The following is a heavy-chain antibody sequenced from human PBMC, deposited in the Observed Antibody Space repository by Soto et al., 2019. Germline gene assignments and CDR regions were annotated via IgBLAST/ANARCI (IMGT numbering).Heavy chain of an antibody. V-gene: IGHV4-34*01. Sequence: QVQLQQWGAGLLKPSETLSLTCAVHGGSFSGYYWSWIRQPPGKGLEWIGEINHSGSTNYNPSLKSRVTISVDTSKNQFSLKLSSVTAADTAVYYCARVRRVATRGLDYWGQGTLVTVSS. CDR1: GGSFSGYY. CDR3: ARVRRVATRGLDY. J-gene: IGHJ4*02. CDR2: INHSGST. D-gene: IGHD5-12*01.